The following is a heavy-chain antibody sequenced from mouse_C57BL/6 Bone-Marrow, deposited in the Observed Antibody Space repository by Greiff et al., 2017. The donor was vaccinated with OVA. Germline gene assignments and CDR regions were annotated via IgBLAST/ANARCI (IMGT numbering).Heavy chain of an antibody. CDR1: GFNIKDDY. V-gene: IGHV14-4*01. Sequence: VQLQQSGAELVRPGASVKLSCTASGFNIKDDYMHWVKQRPEQGLEWIEWIDPENGDTEYASKFQGKATITADTSSNPAYLQLSSLTSEDTAVYYCIPKDYFDYWGQGTTLTVSS. CDR2: IDPENGDT. CDR3: IPKDYFDY. J-gene: IGHJ2*01.